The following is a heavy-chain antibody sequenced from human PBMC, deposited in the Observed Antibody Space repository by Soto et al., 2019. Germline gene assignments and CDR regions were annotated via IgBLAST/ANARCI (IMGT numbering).Heavy chain of an antibody. CDR3: TSGIVVVVAATPGTDY. V-gene: IGHV3-73*02. J-gene: IGHJ4*02. D-gene: IGHD2-15*01. Sequence: EVQLVESGGGLVQPGGSLKLSCAASGFTFSGSAMHWVRQASGKGLEWVGRIRSKANSYATAYAASVKGRFTISRDDSKNTAYLQMNSLKTEDTAVYYGTSGIVVVVAATPGTDYWGQGTLVTVSS. CDR2: IRSKANSYAT. CDR1: GFTFSGSA.